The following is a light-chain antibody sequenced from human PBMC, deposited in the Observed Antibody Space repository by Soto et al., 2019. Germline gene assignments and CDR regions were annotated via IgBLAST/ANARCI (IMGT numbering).Light chain of an antibody. CDR3: SSYTSSTTLV. CDR1: SSDVGGYNY. J-gene: IGLJ1*01. CDR2: DVS. V-gene: IGLV2-14*01. Sequence: QSALTQPASVSGSPGHSITISCTGTSSDVGGYNYVSWYQQHPGKAPKFMIYDVSNRPSGVSNRFSGSKSGNTASLTISRLQAADEADYYCSSYTSSTTLVFGTGTKVTVL.